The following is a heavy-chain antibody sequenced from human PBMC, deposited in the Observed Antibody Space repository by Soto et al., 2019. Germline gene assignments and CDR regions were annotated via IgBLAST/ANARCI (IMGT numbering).Heavy chain of an antibody. Sequence: GGSLRLSCAASGFTFSNAWMSWVRQAPGKGLEWVGRIKSKTDGGTTDYAAPVKGRFTISRDDSKNTLYLQMNSLKTDDTDVYYCTSRIAADAFDIWGQGTMVTVSS. J-gene: IGHJ3*02. V-gene: IGHV3-15*01. CDR3: TSRIAADAFDI. CDR2: IKSKTDGGTT. D-gene: IGHD6-13*01. CDR1: GFTFSNAW.